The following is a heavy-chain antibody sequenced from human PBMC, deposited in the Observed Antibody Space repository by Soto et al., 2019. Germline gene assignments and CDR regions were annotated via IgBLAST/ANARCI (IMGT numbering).Heavy chain of an antibody. CDR2: ISSSSSTI. Sequence: LRLSCAASGFTFSSYSMNWVRQAPGKGLEWVSYISSSSSTIYYADSVKGRFTISRDNAKNTLYLQMNSLRAEDTAVYYCAKTPSIRYYDILTGYSNPSDYWGQGTLVTVSS. J-gene: IGHJ4*02. D-gene: IGHD3-9*01. CDR3: AKTPSIRYYDILTGYSNPSDY. CDR1: GFTFSSYS. V-gene: IGHV3-48*01.